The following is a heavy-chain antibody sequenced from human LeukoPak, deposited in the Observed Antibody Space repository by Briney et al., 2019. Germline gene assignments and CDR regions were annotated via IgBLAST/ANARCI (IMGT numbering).Heavy chain of an antibody. D-gene: IGHD3-10*01. Sequence: GGSPRLSCAASGFTFTSYWMHWVRQAPGKGLVWVSRINSDGRSTSYADSVKGRFTISRDNAKNTLYLQMNSLRAEDTAVYHCAKEGVGDLPPYYFDYSGQGALVTVSS. CDR3: AKEGVGDLPPYYFDY. CDR2: INSDGRST. J-gene: IGHJ4*02. CDR1: GFTFTSYW. V-gene: IGHV3-74*01.